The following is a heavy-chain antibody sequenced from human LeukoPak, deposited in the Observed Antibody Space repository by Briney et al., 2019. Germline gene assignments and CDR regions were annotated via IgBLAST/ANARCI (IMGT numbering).Heavy chain of an antibody. CDR2: ISYDGSNK. V-gene: IGHV3-30*01. D-gene: IGHD5-24*01. CDR1: GFTFSSYA. Sequence: GRSLRLSCAASGFTFSSYAMHWVRQAPGKGLEWVAVISYDGSNKYYADSVKGRFTISRDNSKNTLYLQMNSLRAEDTAVYYCARVQDGSLDAFDIWGQGTMVTVSS. CDR3: ARVQDGSLDAFDI. J-gene: IGHJ3*02.